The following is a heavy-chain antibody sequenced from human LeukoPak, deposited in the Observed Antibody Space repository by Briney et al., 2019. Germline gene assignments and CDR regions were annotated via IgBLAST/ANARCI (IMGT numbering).Heavy chain of an antibody. CDR3: AREGHGDDFDY. V-gene: IGHV3-23*01. CDR2: ISGSGGTT. D-gene: IGHD4-17*01. CDR1: GFTFSSYA. J-gene: IGHJ4*02. Sequence: PGGSLRLSCAASGFTFSSYAMSWVRQAPGKGLEWVSTISGSGGTTYYADSVKGRFTISRDNSKNTLHLQMNSLRAEDTAVYYCAREGHGDDFDYWGQGTLVTVSS.